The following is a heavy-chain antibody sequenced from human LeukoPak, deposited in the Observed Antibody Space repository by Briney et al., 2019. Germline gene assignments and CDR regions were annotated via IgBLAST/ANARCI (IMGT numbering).Heavy chain of an antibody. V-gene: IGHV5-51*01. Sequence: GESLQISCQGSGYSFTNYWIAWVRQMPGKGLEWMGIIYPGDFDTRYSPSFQGQVTISVDKSISTAYLQWSSLKGSDTAMYYCARLNQEGYYYYGMDVWGQGTTVTVSS. CDR2: IYPGDFDT. CDR1: GYSFTNYW. J-gene: IGHJ6*02. CDR3: ARLNQEGYYYYGMDV.